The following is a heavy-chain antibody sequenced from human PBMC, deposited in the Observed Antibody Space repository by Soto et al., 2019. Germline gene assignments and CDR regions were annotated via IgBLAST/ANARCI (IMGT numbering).Heavy chain of an antibody. Sequence: EVQLLESGGGLVQPGGSLRLSCAASGFTFSSYAMSWVRQAPGKGLEWVSAISGSGGSTYYADSVKGRFTISRDNSKNTLYLQMNSLRAENTAVYYCAKDGTLGYCTNGVCFPFYYWGQRTLVTVSS. J-gene: IGHJ4*02. V-gene: IGHV3-23*01. D-gene: IGHD2-8*01. CDR3: AKDGTLGYCTNGVCFPFYY. CDR2: ISGSGGST. CDR1: GFTFSSYA.